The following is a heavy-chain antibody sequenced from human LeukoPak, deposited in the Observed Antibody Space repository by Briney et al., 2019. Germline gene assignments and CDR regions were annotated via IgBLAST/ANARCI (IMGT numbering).Heavy chain of an antibody. CDR1: GGSFSGYY. V-gene: IGHV4-34*01. J-gene: IGHJ4*02. CDR3: ARGIPYYDFWSGPIQAYYFDY. D-gene: IGHD3-3*01. CDR2: INHSGST. Sequence: PSETLSLTCAVYGGSFSGYYWSWIRQTPGKGLEWIGEINHSGSTNYNPSLKSRVTISVDTSKNQFSLKLSSVTAADTAVYYCARGIPYYDFWSGPIQAYYFDYWGQGTLVTVSS.